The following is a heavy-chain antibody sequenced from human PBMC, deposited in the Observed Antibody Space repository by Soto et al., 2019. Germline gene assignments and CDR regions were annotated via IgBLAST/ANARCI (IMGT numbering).Heavy chain of an antibody. J-gene: IGHJ4*02. Sequence: GESLKISCKGSGYSFTSYWIGWVRQMPGKGLEWMGIMYPGDSDTRYSPSFQGQVTISVVKSISTAYLQWSSLRDSDTAMYYRARTILYSGTYPFNYWGQGTLVTVSS. CDR2: MYPGDSDT. CDR3: ARTILYSGTYPFNY. V-gene: IGHV5-51*01. D-gene: IGHD1-26*01. CDR1: GYSFTSYW.